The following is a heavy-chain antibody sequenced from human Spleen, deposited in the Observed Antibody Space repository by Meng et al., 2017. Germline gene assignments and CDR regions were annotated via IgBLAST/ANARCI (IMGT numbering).Heavy chain of an antibody. CDR1: AYSISSANW. Sequence: PGSGPRLGKPSDTLARPCAVSAYSISSANWWGWIRQPPGKGLELIGYIFYSGSLYYNPSLKSRVTISVDTSKNQFSLKLTSVTAVDTAVYYCARIQLNNGEIDYWGQGMLVTVSS. CDR2: IFYSGSL. V-gene: IGHV4-28*05. J-gene: IGHJ4*02. CDR3: ARIQLNNGEIDY. D-gene: IGHD5-24*01.